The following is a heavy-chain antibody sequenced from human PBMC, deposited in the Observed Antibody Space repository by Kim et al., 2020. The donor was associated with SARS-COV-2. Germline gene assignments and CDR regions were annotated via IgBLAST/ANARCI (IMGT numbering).Heavy chain of an antibody. CDR3: AQILCARVSYYDSRRYDY. Sequence: SGPALVKPTQTLTLTCTFSGFSLSTSGMCVSWIRQPPGKALEWLARIDLDDDKYYSTSLKTRLTISKDTSKNQVVLTMTNMDPVDTATYYCAQILCARVSYYDSRRYDYWGQGTLVTVSS. D-gene: IGHD3-10*01. V-gene: IGHV2-70*11. CDR1: GFSLSTSGMC. J-gene: IGHJ4*02. CDR2: IDLDDDK.